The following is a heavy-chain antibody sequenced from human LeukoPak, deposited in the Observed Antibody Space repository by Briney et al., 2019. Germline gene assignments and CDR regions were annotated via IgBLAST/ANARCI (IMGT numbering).Heavy chain of an antibody. CDR2: IKEDGSEK. CDR1: GFTFSSYW. D-gene: IGHD5-18*01. CDR3: ARPQGGRQLWLHFDS. V-gene: IGHV3-7*02. Sequence: PGGSLRLSCAASGFTFSSYWMSWVRQAPGKGLEWVANIKEDGSEKYYVDSVKGRFTISRDNSRNTLYLQMNSLTTEDTAVYFCARPQGGRQLWLHFDSWGQGTLVTVSS. J-gene: IGHJ4*02.